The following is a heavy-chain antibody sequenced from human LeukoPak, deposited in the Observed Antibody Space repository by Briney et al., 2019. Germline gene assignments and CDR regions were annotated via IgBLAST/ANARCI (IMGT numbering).Heavy chain of an antibody. V-gene: IGHV4-4*07. Sequence: SEALSLTCTVSGGSINLYYWNWIRQPAGKGLEWIGRIFTTGITSYNPSLKSRVTMSIDASKSHFSLNLSSVTAADTAVYYCARESSGSYYNPLGYMDVWGKGATVTVSS. CDR3: ARESSGSYYNPLGYMDV. CDR1: GGSINLYY. CDR2: IFTTGIT. J-gene: IGHJ6*03. D-gene: IGHD3-10*01.